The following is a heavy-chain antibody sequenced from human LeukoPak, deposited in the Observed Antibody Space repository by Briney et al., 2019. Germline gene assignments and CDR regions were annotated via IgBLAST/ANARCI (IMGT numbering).Heavy chain of an antibody. CDR2: IIPIFGTA. J-gene: IGHJ4*02. V-gene: IGHV1-69*06. CDR1: GGTFSSYA. Sequence: SVKVSCKASGGTFSSYAISWVRQAPGQGLEWMGGIIPIFGTANYAQKFQGRVTITADKSTSTAYMELSSPRSEDTAVYYCARYGSGWYYFDYWGQGTLVTVSS. CDR3: ARYGSGWYYFDY. D-gene: IGHD6-19*01.